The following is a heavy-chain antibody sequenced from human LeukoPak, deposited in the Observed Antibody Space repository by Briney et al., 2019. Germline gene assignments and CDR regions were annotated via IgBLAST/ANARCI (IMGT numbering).Heavy chain of an antibody. J-gene: IGHJ4*02. CDR3: ATSGYDEYYFDY. Sequence: GGSLRLSCTASGFTFSSYAMSWVRQAPGKGLEWVSAISGSGGSTYYADSVKGRFTISRDNSKNTLYLQMNSLRAEDTAVYYCATSGYDEYYFDYWGQGTLVTVSS. D-gene: IGHD5-12*01. CDR2: ISGSGGST. V-gene: IGHV3-23*01. CDR1: GFTFSSYA.